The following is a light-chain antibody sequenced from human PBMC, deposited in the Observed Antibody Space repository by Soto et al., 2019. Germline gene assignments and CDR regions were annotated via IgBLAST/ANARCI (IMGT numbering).Light chain of an antibody. J-gene: IGKJ5*01. V-gene: IGKV1-33*01. Sequence: DIQMTQSPSSLSASVGDRVTITCQASQDISNYLNWYQQKLGKAPKLLICAASNLETGVPSRFSGSGSGTDFTFTISSLQPEDIATYYCQQYSHLITFGQGTRLEI. CDR3: QQYSHLIT. CDR2: AAS. CDR1: QDISNY.